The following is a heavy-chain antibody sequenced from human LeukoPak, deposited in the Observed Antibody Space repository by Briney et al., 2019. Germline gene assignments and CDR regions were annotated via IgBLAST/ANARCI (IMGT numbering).Heavy chain of an antibody. CDR2: IIPIFGTA. J-gene: IGHJ4*02. CDR1: GGTFSSYA. CDR3: ATSSRTCSSTDY. V-gene: IGHV1-69*13. D-gene: IGHD6-13*01. Sequence: SVKVSCKASGGTFSSYAISWVRQAPGQGLEWMGGIIPIFGTANYAQKFQGRVTITADESTSTAYMELSSLRSEDTAVYYCATSSRTCSSTDYWGQGTLVTVSS.